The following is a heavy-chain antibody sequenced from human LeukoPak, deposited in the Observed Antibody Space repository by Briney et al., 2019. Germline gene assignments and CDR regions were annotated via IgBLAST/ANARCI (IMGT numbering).Heavy chain of an antibody. CDR2: IIPIFGTA. CDR3: ARSITMARGVRFGYYYYYMDV. J-gene: IGHJ6*03. CDR1: GYTFTSYG. D-gene: IGHD3-10*01. Sequence: PGASVKVSCKASGYTFTSYGISWVRQAPGQGLEWMGGIIPIFGTANYAQKFQGRVTITTDESTSTAYMELSSLRSEDTAVYYCARSITMARGVRFGYYYYYMDVWGKGTTVTVSS. V-gene: IGHV1-69*05.